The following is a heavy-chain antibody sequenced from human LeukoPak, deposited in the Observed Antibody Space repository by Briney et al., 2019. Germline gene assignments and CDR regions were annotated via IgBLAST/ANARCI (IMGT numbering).Heavy chain of an antibody. V-gene: IGHV3-74*01. J-gene: IGHJ3*02. CDR2: INSDGSST. D-gene: IGHD2-21*02. CDR1: GFTFSSYW. CDR3: SRHGGYCGGDCHDAFDI. Sequence: GGSLRLSCAASGFTFSSYWMHWVRHAPGKGLVWVSRINSDGSSTNYVDSVKGRFTLSRDNAKNTLYLRMNSLRAEDTALYYSSRHGGYCGGDCHDAFDIWGQGTMVTVSS.